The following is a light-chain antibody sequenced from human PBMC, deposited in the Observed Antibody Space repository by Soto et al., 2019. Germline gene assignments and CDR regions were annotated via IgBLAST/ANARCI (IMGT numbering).Light chain of an antibody. V-gene: IGLV2-14*01. Sequence: QSALTQPASVSGSPGQSITNSCTGTSSDVGAYNYVSWYQQHPGKAPKLMIYDVSNRPSGVSNRFSGSKSGNTASLTISGLQAEDEADYYCYSYTTSSTRVFGGGTKLTVL. CDR1: SSDVGAYNY. CDR3: YSYTTSSTRV. CDR2: DVS. J-gene: IGLJ2*01.